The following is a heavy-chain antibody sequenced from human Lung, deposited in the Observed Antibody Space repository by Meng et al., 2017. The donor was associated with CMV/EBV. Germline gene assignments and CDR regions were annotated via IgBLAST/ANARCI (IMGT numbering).Heavy chain of an antibody. CDR3: AREGLVGDLRYFDL. J-gene: IGHJ2*01. CDR1: AYTFAGYY. Sequence: QGQLVQSGGEVKKPGASVKVSCKASAYTFAGYYMHWVRQARGKGLEWMGRINPNSGGANYAQKFQGRVTMTRDTSISTAYMELSRLRSDDTAVYYCAREGLVGDLRYFDLWGRGTLVTVSS. D-gene: IGHD3-16*01. V-gene: IGHV1-2*06. CDR2: INPNSGGA.